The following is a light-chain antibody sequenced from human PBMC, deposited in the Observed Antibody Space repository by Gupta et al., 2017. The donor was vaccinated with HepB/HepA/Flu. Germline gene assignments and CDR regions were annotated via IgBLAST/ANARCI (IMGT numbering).Light chain of an antibody. Sequence: QSVLTQPPAASGTPGQRVTISCSGRSSNIGSNYVYWYQPLPGPAPKLLIYRNNQRPSGVPDRFSGSKSGTSASLASSGLRSEDEADYYCAAWDDSLSGQVVFGGGTKLTVL. CDR2: RNN. CDR1: SSNIGSNY. V-gene: IGLV1-47*01. CDR3: AAWDDSLSGQVV. J-gene: IGLJ2*01.